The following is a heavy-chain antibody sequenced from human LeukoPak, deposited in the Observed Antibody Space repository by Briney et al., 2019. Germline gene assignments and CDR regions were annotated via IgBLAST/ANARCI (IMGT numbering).Heavy chain of an antibody. J-gene: IGHJ4*02. V-gene: IGHV1-24*01. CDR2: FDPEDGET. Sequence: ASVKVSFTVSGYTLTELSMHWVRQAPGKGLEWMGGFDPEDGETIYAQKFQGRVTMTEDTSTDTAYMELSSLRSEDTAVYYCATGLGVGAPYFDYWGQGTLVTVSS. CDR1: GYTLTELS. D-gene: IGHD1-26*01. CDR3: ATGLGVGAPYFDY.